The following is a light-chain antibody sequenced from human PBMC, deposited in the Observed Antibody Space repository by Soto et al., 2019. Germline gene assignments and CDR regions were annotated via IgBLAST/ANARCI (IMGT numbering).Light chain of an antibody. V-gene: IGKV1-5*01. CDR2: DAS. CDR1: RSIGNW. J-gene: IGKJ1*01. CDR3: QQYSTYSVT. Sequence: DIQMTQSPSTLSASVGDRVTITCRASRSIGNWLDWLQQKPGKAPQLLFYDASNLESGVPSRFSGSRSGTEFTLTISSLQPTDFATYYCQQYSTYSVTFGQGTKVEIK.